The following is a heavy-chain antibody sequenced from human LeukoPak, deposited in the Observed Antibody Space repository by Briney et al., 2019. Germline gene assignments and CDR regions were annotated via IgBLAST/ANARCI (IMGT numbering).Heavy chain of an antibody. J-gene: IGHJ4*02. D-gene: IGHD6-6*01. CDR3: AKRIAVRPNYYFDH. CDR2: ISGSDAGT. V-gene: IGHV3-23*01. Sequence: GGSLILSCAASGFTFSSYAMHWVRQAPGKGLEWVSAISGSDAGTYYADSVKGRFTISRDNSKNTLYLQMNSLRAEDTAVYYCAKRIAVRPNYYFDHWGQGTLVTVSS. CDR1: GFTFSSYA.